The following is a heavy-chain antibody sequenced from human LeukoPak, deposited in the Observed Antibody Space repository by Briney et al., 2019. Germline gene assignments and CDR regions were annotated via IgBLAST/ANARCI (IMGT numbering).Heavy chain of an antibody. Sequence: ESGPTLVKPTQTLTLTCSFSGFSFSTTGVGVGWIRQPPGKALEWLALIYWDDDKRYSPSLKSRLTITKDTSKNQVVLTMTNMDPVDTATYYCAHRPQIRGYNSVYAFDIWGQGTMVTVSS. CDR3: AHRPQIRGYNSVYAFDI. CDR1: GFSFSTTGVG. V-gene: IGHV2-5*02. J-gene: IGHJ3*02. CDR2: IYWDDDK. D-gene: IGHD5-12*01.